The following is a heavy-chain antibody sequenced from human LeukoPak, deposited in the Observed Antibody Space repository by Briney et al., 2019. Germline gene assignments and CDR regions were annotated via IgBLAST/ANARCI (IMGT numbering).Heavy chain of an antibody. CDR1: GGSISSGGYY. CDR2: IYYSGST. V-gene: IGHV4-31*03. CDR3: ARGGIAAAGTTYFDY. Sequence: PSETLSLACTVSGGSISSGGYYWSWIRQHPGKGLEWIGYIYYSGSTYYNPSLKSRVTISVDTSKNQFSLKLSSVTAADTAVYYCARGGIAAAGTTYFDYWGQGTLVTVSS. J-gene: IGHJ4*02. D-gene: IGHD6-13*01.